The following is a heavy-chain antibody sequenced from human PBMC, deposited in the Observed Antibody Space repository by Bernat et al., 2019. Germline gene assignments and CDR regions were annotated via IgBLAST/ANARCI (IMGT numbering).Heavy chain of an antibody. CDR2: ISYDGSNK. D-gene: IGHD3-22*01. V-gene: IGHV3-30*04. Sequence: QVQLVESGGGVVQPGRSLRLSCAASGFTFSSYAMHWVRQAPGKGLEWVALISYDGSNKYYADSVKGRFTISRDNSKNTLYLQMNSLRAEDTAVYYCARIDYYDSSGPIDYWGQGTLVTVSS. CDR3: ARIDYYDSSGPIDY. CDR1: GFTFSSYA. J-gene: IGHJ4*02.